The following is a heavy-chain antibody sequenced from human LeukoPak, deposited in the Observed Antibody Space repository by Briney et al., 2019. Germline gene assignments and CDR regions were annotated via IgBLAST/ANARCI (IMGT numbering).Heavy chain of an antibody. Sequence: ASVKVSCKASGYTFTSYDINWVRQATGQGLEWMGWMNPNSGNTGYAQKFQGRVTMTRNTSISTAYMELSSLRSEDAAVYYCARGSRYGSGSYCGYWGQGTLVTVSS. J-gene: IGHJ4*02. CDR3: ARGSRYGSGSYCGY. D-gene: IGHD3-10*01. CDR1: GYTFTSYD. V-gene: IGHV1-8*01. CDR2: MNPNSGNT.